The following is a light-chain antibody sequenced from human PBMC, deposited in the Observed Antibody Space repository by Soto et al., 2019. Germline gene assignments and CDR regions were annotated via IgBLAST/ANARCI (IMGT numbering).Light chain of an antibody. CDR3: QSYDSSLSGSKV. J-gene: IGLJ1*01. Sequence: QSVLTQPPSVSGAPGQRVTISCTGSSSNIGAGYDVNWYQQLPGTAPKLLIYGNSNRPSGVPDRFSGSKSGTSASLAITGLQAEDEADYYCQSYDSSLSGSKVFGTGTKVTV. V-gene: IGLV1-40*01. CDR1: SSNIGAGYD. CDR2: GNS.